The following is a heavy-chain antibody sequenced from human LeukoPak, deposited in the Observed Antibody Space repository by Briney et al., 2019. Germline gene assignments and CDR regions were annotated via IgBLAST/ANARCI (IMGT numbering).Heavy chain of an antibody. CDR2: IYYSGST. D-gene: IGHD1-1*01. J-gene: IGHJ6*02. V-gene: IGHV4-39*02. CDR1: GGSISSSIYY. CDR3: ASGHSQQGDYYYYAMDV. Sequence: SETLSLTCTVSGGSISSSIYYWGWIRQPPGKELEWIGTIYYSGSTYYNPPLKSRVTISVDTSKNHFSLRLSSVTAADTAVYYCASGHSQQGDYYYYAMDVWGQGTTVTVSS.